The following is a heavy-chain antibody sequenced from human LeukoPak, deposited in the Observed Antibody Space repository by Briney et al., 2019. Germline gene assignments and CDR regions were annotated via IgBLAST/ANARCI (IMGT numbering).Heavy chain of an antibody. D-gene: IGHD3-10*01. CDR3: ARYGSGSYYRILNY. CDR1: GGSISSGGYS. V-gene: IGHV4-30-2*01. J-gene: IGHJ4*02. CDR2: IYHSGST. Sequence: SETLSLTCAVSGGSISSGGYSWSWIRQPPGKGLEWIGEIYHSGSTNYNPSLKSRVTISVDKSKNQFSLKLSSVTAADTAVYYCARYGSGSYYRILNYWGQGTLVTVSS.